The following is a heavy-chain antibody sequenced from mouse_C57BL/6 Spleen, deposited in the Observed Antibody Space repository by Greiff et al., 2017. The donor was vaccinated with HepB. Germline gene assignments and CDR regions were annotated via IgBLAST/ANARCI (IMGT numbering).Heavy chain of an antibody. V-gene: IGHV1-82*01. CDR3: ARATVLDY. J-gene: IGHJ2*01. D-gene: IGHD1-1*01. CDR1: GYAFSSSW. Sequence: VQGVESGPELVKPGASVKISCKASGYAFSSSWMNWVKQRPGKGLEWIGRIYPGDGDTNYNGKFKGKATLTADKSSSTAYMQLSSLTSEDSAVYFCARATVLDYWGQGTTLTVSS. CDR2: IYPGDGDT.